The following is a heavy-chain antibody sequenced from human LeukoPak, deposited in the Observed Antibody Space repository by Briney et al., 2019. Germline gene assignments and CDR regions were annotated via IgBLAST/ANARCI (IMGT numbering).Heavy chain of an antibody. V-gene: IGHV4-34*01. Sequence: RSSETLSLTCAVYSGSFSGYYWSWIRQPPGKGLEWIGEINHSGSTNYNPSLKSRVTISVDTSKNQFSLKLSSVTAADTAVYYCARGLVVPAAMRRWFDPWGQGTLVTVSS. D-gene: IGHD2-2*01. J-gene: IGHJ5*02. CDR3: ARGLVVPAAMRRWFDP. CDR2: INHSGST. CDR1: SGSFSGYY.